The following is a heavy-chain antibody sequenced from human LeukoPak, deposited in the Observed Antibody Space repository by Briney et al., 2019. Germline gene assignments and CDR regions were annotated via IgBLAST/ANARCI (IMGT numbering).Heavy chain of an antibody. D-gene: IGHD6-13*01. CDR2: ISYDGSNK. J-gene: IGHJ4*02. Sequence: PGRSPRLSCAASGFTFSSYAMHWVRQAPGKGLEWVSVISYDGSNKYYADSVKGRFTISRDNSKNTLYLQMNSLRAEDTAVYSCARVALRGIAAAPADYWGQGTLVTVSS. CDR1: GFTFSSYA. CDR3: ARVALRGIAAAPADY. V-gene: IGHV3-30-3*01.